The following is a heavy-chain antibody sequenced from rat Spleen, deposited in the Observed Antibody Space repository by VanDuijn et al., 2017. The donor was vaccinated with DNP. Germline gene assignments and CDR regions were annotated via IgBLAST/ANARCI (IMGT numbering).Heavy chain of an antibody. D-gene: IGHD1-10*01. CDR1: GYSITSCCR. CDR3: TTGSARD. Sequence: EVQLQESGPGLVKPSQSLSLTCSVTGYSITSCCRWTWIRKFPGHKLEWMGYINSAGSTNYNPSLKGRISITSDTSKNQFFLQVNSVTPEDTATYYCTTGSARDWGQGVMVTVSS. CDR2: INSAGST. J-gene: IGHJ2*01. V-gene: IGHV3-3*01.